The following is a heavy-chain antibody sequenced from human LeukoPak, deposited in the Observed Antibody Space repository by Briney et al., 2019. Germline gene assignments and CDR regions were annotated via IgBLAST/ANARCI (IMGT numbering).Heavy chain of an antibody. J-gene: IGHJ4*02. Sequence: PSETLSLTCTVSGGSISSYYWSWIQQPPGKGLEWIGYIYYSGSTNYNPSLKSRVTISVDTSKNQFSLKLSSVTAADTAVYYCARGNWNDGILDYWGQGTLVTVSS. CDR2: IYYSGST. CDR3: ARGNWNDGILDY. CDR1: GGSISSYY. V-gene: IGHV4-59*01. D-gene: IGHD1-20*01.